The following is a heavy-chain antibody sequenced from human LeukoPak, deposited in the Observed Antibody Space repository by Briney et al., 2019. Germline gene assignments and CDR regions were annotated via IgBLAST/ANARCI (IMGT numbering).Heavy chain of an antibody. J-gene: IGHJ5*02. CDR1: GGSISSYF. Sequence: SETLSLTCTVSGGSISSYFWSWIRQPPGKGLEWIGNIYYSGSTNYNPSLKSRVTISVDTSKNQFSLKLSSVTAADTAVYYCARDVTYYYDSSGYGHWFDPWGQGTLVTVSS. CDR2: IYYSGST. D-gene: IGHD3-22*01. V-gene: IGHV4-59*01. CDR3: ARDVTYYYDSSGYGHWFDP.